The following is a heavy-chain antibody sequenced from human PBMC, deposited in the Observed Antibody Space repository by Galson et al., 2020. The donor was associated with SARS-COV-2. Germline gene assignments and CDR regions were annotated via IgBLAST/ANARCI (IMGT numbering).Heavy chain of an antibody. CDR3: ARERGGNFDY. Sequence: GGSLRLSCAASGFTFSSYAMHWVRQAPGKGLEWVAVISYDGSNKYYADSVKGRFTISRDNSKNTLYLQMTSLRAADTAVSYCARERGGNFDYWGQGTLVTGSS. CDR1: GFTFSSYA. D-gene: IGHD2-15*01. CDR2: ISYDGSNK. V-gene: IGHV3-30-3*01. J-gene: IGHJ4*02.